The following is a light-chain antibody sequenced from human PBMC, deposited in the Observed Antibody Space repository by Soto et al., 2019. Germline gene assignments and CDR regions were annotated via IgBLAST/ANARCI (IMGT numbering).Light chain of an antibody. V-gene: IGKV1-5*01. Sequence: DIQMTQSPSTLSASVGDRDTNTCRASQSISSWLAWYQQKPGKAPKLLIYDASSLESGVPSRFSGSGSGTEFTLTISSLQPDDFATYYCQQYNSYPLTFGGGTKVDIK. CDR2: DAS. CDR3: QQYNSYPLT. J-gene: IGKJ4*01. CDR1: QSISSW.